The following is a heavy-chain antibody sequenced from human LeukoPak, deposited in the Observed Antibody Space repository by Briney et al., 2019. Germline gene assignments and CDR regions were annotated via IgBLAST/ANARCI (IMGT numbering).Heavy chain of an antibody. J-gene: IGHJ6*02. D-gene: IGHD5-18*01. Sequence: ASVKVSCKASIDTFSSFAISWVRQASGQGLEWMGGIIPIFGTVNYAQKFQGRVTITADESTSTAYMEVSSLRSEDTAVYYCARCFSVDTVMVTGYRDFYGLDVWGQGTTVTVS. CDR1: IDTFSSFA. CDR2: IIPIFGTV. CDR3: ARCFSVDTVMVTGYRDFYGLDV. V-gene: IGHV1-69*13.